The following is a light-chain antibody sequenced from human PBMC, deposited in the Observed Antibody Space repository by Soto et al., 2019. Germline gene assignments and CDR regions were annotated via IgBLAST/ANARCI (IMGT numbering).Light chain of an antibody. J-gene: IGLJ1*01. Sequence: QLVLTQSPSASASLGASVKLTCTLSSGHSSYAIAWHQQQPEKGPRYLMSLNSDGSHTKGDGIPDRFSGSSSGAERYLTISSLQSEDEADYYCQTWGPGFYVFGTGTKLTVL. V-gene: IGLV4-69*01. CDR3: QTWGPGFYV. CDR2: LNSDGSH. CDR1: SGHSSYA.